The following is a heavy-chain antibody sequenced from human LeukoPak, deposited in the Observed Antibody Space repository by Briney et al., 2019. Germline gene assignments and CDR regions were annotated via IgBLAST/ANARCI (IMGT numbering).Heavy chain of an antibody. CDR3: ANGKSEYSGGWPRGTF. J-gene: IGHJ4*02. CDR2: LSGSGATT. D-gene: IGHD6-19*01. CDR1: GITFRNYA. V-gene: IGHV3-23*01. Sequence: PGGSLRLSCAASGITFRNYAMIWVRQAPGKGLEWVSALSGSGATTYYADSVKGRFTISRDNSKSLLYLQMNFLRAEDTAVYYCANGKSEYSGGWPRGTFWGQGTLVTVSS.